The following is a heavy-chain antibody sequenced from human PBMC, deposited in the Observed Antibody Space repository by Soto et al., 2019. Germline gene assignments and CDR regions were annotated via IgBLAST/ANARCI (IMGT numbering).Heavy chain of an antibody. V-gene: IGHV3-13*01. CDR2: VGTIEDK. J-gene: IGHJ5*01. CDR3: AATPSGRTGFDF. Sequence: EVQVVESGGGSVQPGGSLRLSCVAAGFIFTKYDMHWVRQVPGKGLEWISAVGTIEDKYYGTSVKGRFTVSRENAKSSSYLQMDSLRDGDTAVYYCAATPSGRTGFDFWGQGSLVTVSS. CDR1: GFIFTKYD. D-gene: IGHD1-1*01.